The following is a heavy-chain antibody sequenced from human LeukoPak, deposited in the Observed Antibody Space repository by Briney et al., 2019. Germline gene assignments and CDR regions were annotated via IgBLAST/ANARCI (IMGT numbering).Heavy chain of an antibody. Sequence: PSGTLSLTRDAYGGSFRGHKQRWIRQPPGHRLETHREIKHSGSTNYNPSHTRRVTITVDTSRNQFSLKLSSVTAADTAVYYCARGSGDYGLYYFDYWGQGTLVTVSS. CDR2: IKHSGST. CDR1: GGSFRGHK. V-gene: IGHV4-34*01. J-gene: IGHJ4*02. D-gene: IGHD4-17*01. CDR3: ARGSGDYGLYYFDY.